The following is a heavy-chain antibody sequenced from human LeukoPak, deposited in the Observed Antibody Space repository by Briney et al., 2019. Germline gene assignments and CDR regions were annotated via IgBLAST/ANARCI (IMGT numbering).Heavy chain of an antibody. J-gene: IGHJ3*02. D-gene: IGHD3-3*01. CDR1: DDSISSNSYC. CDR2: IFYSGRT. CDR3: ARGLLRFLSPVGLDM. V-gene: IGHV4-39*07. Sequence: PSETLSLTCTVSDDSISSNSYCWGWIRQPPGKGLEWIGSIFYSGRTYYNPSLNSRVTISADMSKNQFSLKLSSVTAADTAVYYCARGLLRFLSPVGLDMWGQGTMVTVSS.